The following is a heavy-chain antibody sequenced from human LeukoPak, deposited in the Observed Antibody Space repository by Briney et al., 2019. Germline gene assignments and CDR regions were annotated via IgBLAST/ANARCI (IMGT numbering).Heavy chain of an antibody. Sequence: GGSLRLSCAASGFTFSSYGMSWVRQAPGKGLEWVSAISGSGDHTYYADSVKGRFTISRDNSKNTLYLQMNSLRAEETAVYFCARDKGSYYSYNWFDPWGRGTLVTVSS. CDR2: ISGSGDHT. CDR3: ARDKGSYYSYNWFDP. J-gene: IGHJ5*02. D-gene: IGHD1-26*01. V-gene: IGHV3-23*01. CDR1: GFTFSSYG.